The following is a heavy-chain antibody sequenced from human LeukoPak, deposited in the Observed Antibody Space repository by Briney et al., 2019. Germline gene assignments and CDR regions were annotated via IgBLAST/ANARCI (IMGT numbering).Heavy chain of an antibody. D-gene: IGHD6-19*01. CDR1: GFTFSSYA. CDR3: VKTLISVAGTGAFDI. CDR2: ISSNGGST. V-gene: IGHV3-64D*09. J-gene: IGHJ3*02. Sequence: GGSLRLSCSASGFTFSSYAMHWVRQAPGKGLEYVSVISSNGGSTYYADSVKGRFTISRGNSKNTLYLQMSSLRAADTAVYYCVKTLISVAGTGAFDIWGQGTMVTVSS.